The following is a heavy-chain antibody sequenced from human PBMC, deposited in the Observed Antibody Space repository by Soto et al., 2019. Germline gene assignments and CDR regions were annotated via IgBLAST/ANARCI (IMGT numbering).Heavy chain of an antibody. J-gene: IGHJ4*02. CDR2: INAGNGNT. CDR3: ARDVGATGD. CDR1: GYTFTSYA. Sequence: QVQLVQSGAEVKKPGASVKVSCKASGYTFTSYAMHWVRQAPGQRLEWMGWINAGNGNTKYSQKFQGRVTITRDTSACTAYMVLSSLRSEDTAVYYCARDVGATGDWGQGTLVTVSS. D-gene: IGHD1-26*01. V-gene: IGHV1-3*01.